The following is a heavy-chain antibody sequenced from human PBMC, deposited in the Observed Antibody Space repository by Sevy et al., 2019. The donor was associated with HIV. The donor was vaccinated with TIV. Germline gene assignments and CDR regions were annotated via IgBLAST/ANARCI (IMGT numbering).Heavy chain of an antibody. CDR2: ISGSGGST. V-gene: IGHV3-23*01. D-gene: IGHD3-3*01. CDR1: GFTFSTYA. J-gene: IGHJ6*02. Sequence: GGSLRLSCAASGFTFSTYAMTWVRQAPGKGLQWVSVISGSGGSTYYADSVKGRFTISRDNSKNTMYLQMNSLRAEDTAVYYCARRPDFGVVIPTGVMDVWGQGTTVAVSS. CDR3: ARRPDFGVVIPTGVMDV.